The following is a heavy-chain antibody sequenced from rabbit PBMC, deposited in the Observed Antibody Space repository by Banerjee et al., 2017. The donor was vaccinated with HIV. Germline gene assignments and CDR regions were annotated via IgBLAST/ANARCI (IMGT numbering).Heavy chain of an antibody. CDR2: IYAGSSGST. D-gene: IGHD7-1*01. J-gene: IGHJ6*01. CDR1: GFTLGSYW. V-gene: IGHV1S40*01. CDR3: ARDTGTSFSTYGMDL. Sequence: QSLEESGGDLVQPEGSLTLTCTASGFTLGSYWMCWVRQAPGKGLEWIACIYAGSSGSTYYASWAKGRFTISKTSSTTVTLQMTSLTVADTATYFCARDTGTSFSTYGMDLWGPGTLVTVS.